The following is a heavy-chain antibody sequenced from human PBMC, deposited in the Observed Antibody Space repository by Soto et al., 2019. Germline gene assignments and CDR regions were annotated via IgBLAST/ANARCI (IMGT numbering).Heavy chain of an antibody. V-gene: IGHV4-59*10. Sequence: SETLSLTCAVYGGSFSGYYWTWIRQSPEKGLEWIGYVYNSGSTNYNPSLKSRVTISEDTSKSQFSLKVNSMTAADTAVYYCARYRREAVAGYTLDNWGQGILVTVSS. CDR3: ARYRREAVAGYTLDN. J-gene: IGHJ4*02. CDR2: VYNSGST. D-gene: IGHD6-13*01. CDR1: GGSFSGYY.